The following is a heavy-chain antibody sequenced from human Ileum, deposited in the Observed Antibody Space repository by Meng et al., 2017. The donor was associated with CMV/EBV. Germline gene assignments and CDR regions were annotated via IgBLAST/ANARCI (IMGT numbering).Heavy chain of an antibody. CDR2: INPDGSTR. Sequence: LSCAASGFTFSSYWMHWVRQAPGKGLVLVSRINPDGSTRDYADSVKGRFTVSRDNTKNTLYLQMRGLRVEDTAVYYCARDWSHYIDYWGQGNLVTVSS. D-gene: IGHD3-10*01. V-gene: IGHV3-74*01. CDR3: ARDWSHYIDY. CDR1: GFTFSSYW. J-gene: IGHJ4*02.